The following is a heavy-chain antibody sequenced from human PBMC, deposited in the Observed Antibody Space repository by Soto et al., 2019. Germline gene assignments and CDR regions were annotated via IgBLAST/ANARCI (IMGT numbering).Heavy chain of an antibody. CDR1: GGSISSYY. V-gene: IGHV4-59*01. J-gene: IGHJ4*02. Sequence: PSETLSLTCTVSGGSISSYYWSWIRQPPGKGLEWIGYIYYSGSTNYNPSLKSRVTISVDTSKNQFSLKLSSVTAADTAVYYCAREAGPVSGWYELDYWGQGTRVTVAS. CDR2: IYYSGST. D-gene: IGHD6-19*01. CDR3: AREAGPVSGWYELDY.